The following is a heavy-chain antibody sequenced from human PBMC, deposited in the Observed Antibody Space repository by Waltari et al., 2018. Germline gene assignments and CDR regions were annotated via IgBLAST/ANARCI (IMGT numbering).Heavy chain of an antibody. V-gene: IGHV3-23*01. CDR2: ISGSGDNT. CDR3: SKDADDSDYGLFDY. J-gene: IGHJ4*02. D-gene: IGHD4-17*01. Sequence: VQLLESGGGLVQPGGSLRLSCSSSGLIFSNYALSWVRQAPGKGLEWVSAISGSGDNTYYADSVKGRFTISRDNSKNTLYLQMNSLRAEDKAVYYCSKDADDSDYGLFDYWGQGTLVTVSS. CDR1: GLIFSNYA.